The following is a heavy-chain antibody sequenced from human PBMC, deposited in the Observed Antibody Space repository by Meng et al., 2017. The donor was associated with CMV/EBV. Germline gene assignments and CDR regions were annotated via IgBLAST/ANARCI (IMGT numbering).Heavy chain of an antibody. CDR1: GGSFSGYY. CDR3: ARGVGATGKADY. J-gene: IGHJ4*02. Sequence: QVQLQQWGAGLLKPSETLSLTGAVYGGSFSGYYWSWIRQPPGKGLEWIGEINHSGSTNYNPSLKSRVTISVDTSKNQFSLKLSSVTAADTAVYYCARGVGATGKADYWGQGTLVTVSS. D-gene: IGHD1-26*01. V-gene: IGHV4-34*01. CDR2: INHSGST.